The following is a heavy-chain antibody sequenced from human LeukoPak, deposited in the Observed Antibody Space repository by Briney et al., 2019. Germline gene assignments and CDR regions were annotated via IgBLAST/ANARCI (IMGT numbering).Heavy chain of an antibody. CDR2: IWYDGSNK. J-gene: IGHJ4*02. Sequence: GGSLRLSCAASGFTFSSYGMHWVRQAPGKGLEWVAVIWYDGSNKYYADSVKGRFTISRDNSKNTLYLQMNSLRAEDTAVYYCAKKMTTVITFDYWGQGTLVTVSS. CDR1: GFTFSSYG. CDR3: AKKMTTVITFDY. D-gene: IGHD4-17*01. V-gene: IGHV3-33*06.